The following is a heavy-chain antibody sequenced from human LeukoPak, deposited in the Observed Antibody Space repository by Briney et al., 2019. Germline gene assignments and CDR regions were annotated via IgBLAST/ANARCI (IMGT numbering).Heavy chain of an antibody. CDR1: GITFDAHA. CDR2: ISSSSSYI. J-gene: IGHJ4*02. D-gene: IGHD6-13*01. V-gene: IGHV3-21*01. Sequence: GGSLRLSCAASGITFDAHAMHWVRQAPGKGLEWVSSISSSSSYIYYADSVKGRFTISRDNAKNSLYLQMNSLRAEDTAVYYCARGGSSWYFDYWGQGTLVTVSS. CDR3: ARGGSSWYFDY.